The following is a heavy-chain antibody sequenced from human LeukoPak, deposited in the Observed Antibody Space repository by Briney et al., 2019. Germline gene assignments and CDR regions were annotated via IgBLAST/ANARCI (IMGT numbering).Heavy chain of an antibody. CDR2: ITSNGGST. Sequence: PGGSLRLSCSASGFTFSSYAMNWVRQAPGKGLEYVSAITSNGGSTYYADSVKGRFTISRDNSKNTLYLQMSSLRAEDRAVYYCVKGRCSGSSCYGGDCWGQGTLVTVSS. V-gene: IGHV3-64D*06. CDR1: GFTFSSYA. CDR3: VKGRCSGSSCYGGDC. D-gene: IGHD2-2*01. J-gene: IGHJ4*02.